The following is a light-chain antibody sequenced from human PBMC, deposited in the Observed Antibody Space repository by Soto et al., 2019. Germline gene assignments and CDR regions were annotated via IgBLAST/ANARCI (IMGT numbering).Light chain of an antibody. J-gene: IGKJ1*01. CDR3: QQYKNLWT. CDR1: QTIYSN. CDR2: RAS. V-gene: IGKV3-15*01. Sequence: IMMTQSPATLSVSLGERATLSCRAGQTIYSNVAWYQQRPGQAPRLLIYRASTRATGVPARFSGSGSGTEFTLTISSLQSEDFAIYYCQQYKNLWTFGKGTKVDIX.